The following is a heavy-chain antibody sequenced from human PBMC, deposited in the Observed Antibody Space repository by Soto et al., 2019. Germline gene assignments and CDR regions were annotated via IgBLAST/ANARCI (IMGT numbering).Heavy chain of an antibody. Sequence: QVPLVQSGAEVKKPGASVKVSCKASGYTFTSYGISWVRQAPGQGLEWMGWISAYNGNTNYAQKLQGRVTMTTDKSTSTAYMELRSLRSDDTAVYYCASVYCSSTSCYDWFDPWGQGTLVTVSS. D-gene: IGHD2-2*01. CDR2: ISAYNGNT. CDR1: GYTFTSYG. J-gene: IGHJ5*02. V-gene: IGHV1-18*01. CDR3: ASVYCSSTSCYDWFDP.